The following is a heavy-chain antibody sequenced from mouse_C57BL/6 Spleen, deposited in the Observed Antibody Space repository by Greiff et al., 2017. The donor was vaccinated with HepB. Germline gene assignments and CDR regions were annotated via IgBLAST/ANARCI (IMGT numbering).Heavy chain of an antibody. CDR3: AKKGITTAWYFDV. D-gene: IGHD1-2*01. Sequence: QVQLQQSGPGLVQPSQRLSITCTVSGFSLTSYGVHWVRQSPGKGLEWLGVIWRGGSTDYNAAFMSRLSITKDNSKSQVVFKMNSLQADDTAIYDWAKKGITTAWYFDVGGTGTTVTVSS. CDR1: GFSLTSYG. J-gene: IGHJ1*03. V-gene: IGHV2-5*01. CDR2: IWRGGST.